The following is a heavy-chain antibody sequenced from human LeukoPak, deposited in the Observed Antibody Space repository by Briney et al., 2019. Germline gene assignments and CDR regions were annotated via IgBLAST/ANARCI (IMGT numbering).Heavy chain of an antibody. V-gene: IGHV4-59*08. CDR1: GGSMGRCG. CDR3: SRQTYYCNRSVYHDYFDY. J-gene: IGHJ4*02. Sequence: SETPTLVNTGWGGSMGRCGWSCVNQPPGKGLEWIGYIYYSGITNYNPSLKSRVTISVDTSKNQFSLKLSSVSASDTAVYYCSRQTYYCNRSVYHDYFDYWGQGTLVAVSS. CDR2: IYYSGIT. D-gene: IGHD3-3*01.